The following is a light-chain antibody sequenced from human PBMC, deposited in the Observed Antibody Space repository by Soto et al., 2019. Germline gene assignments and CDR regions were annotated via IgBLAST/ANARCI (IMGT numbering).Light chain of an antibody. V-gene: IGKV1-5*01. CDR3: QQYETFSGT. CDR2: DAS. J-gene: IGKJ1*01. Sequence: DIQMTQSPSALSATVGDRVTITCRASQSISSWLAWYQQKPGKAPKLLIYDASTLQSGVPSRFSGSGSGTEFTLTISNLQPDDFATYYCQQYETFSGTFGPGTKVDNK. CDR1: QSISSW.